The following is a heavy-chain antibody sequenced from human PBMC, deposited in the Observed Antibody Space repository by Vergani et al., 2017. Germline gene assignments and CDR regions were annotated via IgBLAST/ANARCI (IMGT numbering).Heavy chain of an antibody. CDR1: GGSVSSGSYY. J-gene: IGHJ6*03. CDR3: ARGTSYDVSHYYYYMDV. Sequence: QVQLQESGPGLVKPSETLSLTCTVSGGSVSSGSYYWSWIRQPAGKGLEWIGYIYYSGSTNYNPSLKSRVTISVDTSKNQFSLKLSSVTAADTAVYYCARGTSYDVSHYYYYMDVWGKGTTVTVSS. V-gene: IGHV4-61*10. D-gene: IGHD1-1*01. CDR2: IYYSGST.